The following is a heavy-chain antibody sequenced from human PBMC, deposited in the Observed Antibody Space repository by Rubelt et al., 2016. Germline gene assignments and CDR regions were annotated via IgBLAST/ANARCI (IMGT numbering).Heavy chain of an antibody. J-gene: IGHJ4*02. CDR2: IKQDGSEK. D-gene: IGHD2-8*02. V-gene: IGHV3-7*03. CDR3: TRVAHSSGASYVDY. Sequence: VRQAPGKGLEWVANIKQDGSEKYYVDSVKGRFTISRDSSKNTVYLQMNSLRVEDTAVYYCTRVAHSSGASYVDYWGQGTLVTVSS.